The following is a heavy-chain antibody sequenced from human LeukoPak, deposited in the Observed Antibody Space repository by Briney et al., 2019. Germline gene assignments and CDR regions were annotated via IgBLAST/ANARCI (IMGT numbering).Heavy chain of an antibody. CDR3: AEGSGLYSPSWGDAFDI. D-gene: IGHD3-10*01. J-gene: IGHJ3*02. V-gene: IGHV1-2*02. CDR1: GYTFTCYY. CDR2: INPNSGGT. Sequence: ASVKVSCKASGYTFTCYYMHWVRQAPRQGLEWTGSINPNSGGTNYAQKFQGRVTMTRDTSISTAYMELSRLRSDDTAVYYCAEGSGLYSPSWGDAFDIWGQGTMVTVSS.